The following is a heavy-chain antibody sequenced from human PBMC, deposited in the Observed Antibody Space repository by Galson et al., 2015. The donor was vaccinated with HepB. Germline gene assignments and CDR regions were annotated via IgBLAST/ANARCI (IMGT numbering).Heavy chain of an antibody. Sequence: SLRLSCAASGFTFSSYAMHWVRQAPGKGLEWVAVISYDGSNKYYADSVKGRFTISRDNSKNTLYLQMNSLRAEDTAVYYCARDRGGGYCSSTSCPVYFDYWGQGTLVTVSS. CDR1: GFTFSSYA. CDR3: ARDRGGGYCSSTSCPVYFDY. V-gene: IGHV3-30-3*01. CDR2: ISYDGSNK. D-gene: IGHD2-2*01. J-gene: IGHJ4*02.